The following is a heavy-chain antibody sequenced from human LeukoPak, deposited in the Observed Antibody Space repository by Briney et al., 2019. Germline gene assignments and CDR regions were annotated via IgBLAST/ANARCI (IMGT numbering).Heavy chain of an antibody. CDR3: AGERGEEYSSGWYKTNFFYN. J-gene: IGHJ4*02. CDR1: GDPFISVTDY. CDR2: GDYSGGT. D-gene: IGHD6-19*01. Sequence: SETLSLTCTVSGDPFISVTDYWAWIRQPPGKGLEWIATGDYSGGTYYNPSLESRVAISADMSKNQISLQLTSVTGADTAVYYCAGERGEEYSSGWYKTNFFYNWGQGVRVTVSS. V-gene: IGHV4-39*07.